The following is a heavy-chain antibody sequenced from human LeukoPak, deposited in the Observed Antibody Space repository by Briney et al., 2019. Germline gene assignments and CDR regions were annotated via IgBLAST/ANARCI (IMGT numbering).Heavy chain of an antibody. D-gene: IGHD1-26*01. V-gene: IGHV4-38-2*02. CDR2: IYYSGST. CDR3: ARLFGVGAEYLGLFDY. J-gene: IGHJ4*02. CDR1: GYSISSGYY. Sequence: SETLSLTCTVSGYSISSGYYWSWIRQPPGKGLEWIGYIYYSGSTNYNPSLKSRVTISVDTSKNQFSLKLSSVTAADTAVYYCARLFGVGAEYLGLFDYWGQGTLVTVSS.